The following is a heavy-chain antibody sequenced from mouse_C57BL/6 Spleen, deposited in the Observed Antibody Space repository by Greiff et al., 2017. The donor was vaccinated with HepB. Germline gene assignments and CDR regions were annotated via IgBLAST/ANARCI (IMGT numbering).Heavy chain of an antibody. J-gene: IGHJ1*03. CDR2: ISDGGSYT. CDR3: AREGGTYYGSSYGYFDV. Sequence: DVMLVESGGGLVKPGGSLKLSCAASGFTFSSYAMSWVRQTPEKRLEWVATISDGGSYTYYPDNVKGRFTISRDNAKNNLYLQMSHLKSEDTAMYYCAREGGTYYGSSYGYFDVWGTGTTVTVSS. D-gene: IGHD1-1*01. V-gene: IGHV5-4*01. CDR1: GFTFSSYA.